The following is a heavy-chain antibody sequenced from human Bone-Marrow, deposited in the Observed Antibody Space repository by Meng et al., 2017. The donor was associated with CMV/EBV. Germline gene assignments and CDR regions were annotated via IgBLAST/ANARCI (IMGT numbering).Heavy chain of an antibody. CDR2: IYAGGTT. CDR1: GFTFSDFG. V-gene: IGHV3-NL1*01. J-gene: IGHJ4*02. Sequence: GGSLRLSCVASGFTFSDFGMHWVRRAPGKGLEWVSIIYAGGTTYYADSVKGRFTISRDNARNSVYLQMNNLRPEDTAMYYCAKGQWLDDWGQGTLVTVSS. D-gene: IGHD5-24*01. CDR3: AKGQWLDD.